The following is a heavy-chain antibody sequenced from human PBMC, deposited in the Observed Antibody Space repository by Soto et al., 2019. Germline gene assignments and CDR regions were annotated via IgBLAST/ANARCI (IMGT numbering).Heavy chain of an antibody. Sequence: SGTLSLTLTVLGGSINSFYWGWVRQPPGKGLEWIGYIYYSGSTNYNPSLKSRVTISVDTSKNQFSLKLSSVTAADTAVYYCAREQGSSSYDYWGQGTLVTVSS. CDR3: AREQGSSSYDY. CDR1: GGSINSFY. D-gene: IGHD6-13*01. CDR2: IYYSGST. J-gene: IGHJ4*02. V-gene: IGHV4-59*01.